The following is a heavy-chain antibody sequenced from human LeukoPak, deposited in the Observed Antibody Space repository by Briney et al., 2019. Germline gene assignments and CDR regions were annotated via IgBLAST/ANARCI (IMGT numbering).Heavy chain of an antibody. D-gene: IGHD2-21*02. Sequence: GGSLRLSCAASGFTFSSYEMNWVRQAPGKGLEWVSAISGSGGSTYYADSVKGRFTISRDNSKNTLYLQMNSLRAEDTAVYYCAKDRVVTIRSPFDYWGQGTLVTVSS. CDR2: ISGSGGST. CDR3: AKDRVVTIRSPFDY. V-gene: IGHV3-23*01. CDR1: GFTFSSYE. J-gene: IGHJ4*02.